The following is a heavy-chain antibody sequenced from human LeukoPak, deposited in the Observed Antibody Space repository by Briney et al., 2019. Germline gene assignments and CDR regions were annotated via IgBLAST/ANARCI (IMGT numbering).Heavy chain of an antibody. J-gene: IGHJ5*02. V-gene: IGHV1-69*13. CDR2: LIPIFGTA. Sequence: SVKVSCKASGGTFSSYAISWVRQAPGQGLEWMGGLIPIFGTANYAQKFQGRVTITADESTSTAYMELSSLRSEDTAVYYCARGGIVVVVAAYHNWFDPWGQGTLVTVSS. D-gene: IGHD2-15*01. CDR3: ARGGIVVVVAAYHNWFDP. CDR1: GGTFSSYA.